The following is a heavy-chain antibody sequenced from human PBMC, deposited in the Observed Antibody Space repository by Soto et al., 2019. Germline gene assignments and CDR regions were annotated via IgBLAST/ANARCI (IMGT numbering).Heavy chain of an antibody. V-gene: IGHV3-74*01. CDR3: AREDFVVFSVAYFDY. Sequence: EVQLVESGGGLVQPGGSLRLSCAASGFSFSSKWMHWVRHAPGKGLVWVSRINTDGSSTSHADFVKGRFTISRDNAKNTLYLQMNSLRTEDTAVYYCAREDFVVFSVAYFDYWGQGTLVTVSS. CDR2: INTDGSST. D-gene: IGHD2-15*01. J-gene: IGHJ4*02. CDR1: GFSFSSKW.